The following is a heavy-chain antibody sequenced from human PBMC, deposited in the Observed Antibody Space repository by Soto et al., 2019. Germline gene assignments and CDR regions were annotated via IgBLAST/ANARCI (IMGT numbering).Heavy chain of an antibody. Sequence: ASVKVCCKASRCTFSSYAISWLRQAPGQGLEWMGGIIPIFVTANYAQTFQGRVTITADESARTADMELSSLRSEDTAVYYCARAPIGRYEDWFDPRGQGTLVTV. CDR2: IIPIFVTA. CDR1: RCTFSSYA. CDR3: ARAPIGRYEDWFDP. J-gene: IGHJ5*02. V-gene: IGHV1-69*01. D-gene: IGHD6-19*01.